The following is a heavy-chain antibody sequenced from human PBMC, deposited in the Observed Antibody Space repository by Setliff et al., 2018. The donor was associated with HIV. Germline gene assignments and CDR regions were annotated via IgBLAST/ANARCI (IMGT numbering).Heavy chain of an antibody. J-gene: IGHJ4*02. V-gene: IGHV4-59*03. CDR2: IYNSGGT. CDR3: ASARIPTGGTSTSLDY. Sequence: PSETLSLTCTVSGGSMSSYFWSWIRQSPGKGLEWIGYIYNSGGTNYNPSLKSRVTISRDNSKNTLYLQLHSLRHDDTAVYYCASARIPTGGTSTSLDYWGQGALVTVSS. D-gene: IGHD1-1*01. CDR1: GGSMSSYF.